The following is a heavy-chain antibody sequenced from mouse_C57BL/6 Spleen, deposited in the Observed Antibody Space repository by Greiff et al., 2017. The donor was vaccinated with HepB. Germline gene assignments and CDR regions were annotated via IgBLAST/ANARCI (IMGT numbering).Heavy chain of an antibody. Sequence: VQLQESGAELARPGASVKLSCKASGYTFTSYGISWVKQRTGQGLEWIGEIYPRSGNTYYNEKFKGKATLTADKSSSTAYMELRSLTSEDSAVYFCANYGSSAYAMDYWGQGTSVTVSS. J-gene: IGHJ4*01. CDR2: IYPRSGNT. CDR1: GYTFTSYG. D-gene: IGHD1-1*01. V-gene: IGHV1-81*01. CDR3: ANYGSSAYAMDY.